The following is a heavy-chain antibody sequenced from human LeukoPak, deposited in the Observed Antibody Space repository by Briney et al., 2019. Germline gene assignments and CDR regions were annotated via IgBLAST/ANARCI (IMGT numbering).Heavy chain of an antibody. CDR2: INHSGST. CDR1: GGSFSGYY. V-gene: IGHV4-34*01. D-gene: IGHD3-22*01. Sequence: PSETLSLTCAVYGGSFSGYYWSWIRQPPGKGLEWIGEINHSGSTNYNPSLKSRVTISVDTSKNQFSLKLSSVTAADTAVYYCARGVGHSITMIVVVTRLYYFDYWGQGTLVTVSS. CDR3: ARGVGHSITMIVVVTRLYYFDY. J-gene: IGHJ4*02.